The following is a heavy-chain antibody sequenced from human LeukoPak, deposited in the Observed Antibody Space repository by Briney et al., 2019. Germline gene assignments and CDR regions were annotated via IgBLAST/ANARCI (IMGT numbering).Heavy chain of an antibody. Sequence: GGSLRLSCAASGFTFSSYAMHWVRQAPGKGLEWVAVISYDGSNKYYADSVKGRFTISRDNSKNTLYLQMNSLRAEDTAVYYCATYSSLNRREFQFWGQGTLLTVSS. CDR1: GFTFSSYA. D-gene: IGHD3-22*01. CDR2: ISYDGSNK. V-gene: IGHV3-30-3*01. CDR3: ATYSSLNRREFQF. J-gene: IGHJ1*01.